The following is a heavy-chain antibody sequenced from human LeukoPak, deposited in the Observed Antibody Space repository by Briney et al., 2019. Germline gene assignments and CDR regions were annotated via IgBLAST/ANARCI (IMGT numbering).Heavy chain of an antibody. D-gene: IGHD6-19*01. J-gene: IGHJ4*02. V-gene: IGHV1-2*02. CDR3: ARDRIRSIAVAGTGLIDY. Sequence: ASVKVSCKASGYTFTGYYLHWVRQPPGQGLEWMGWINPNSGGTNYAQKFQGRVTMTRDTSISTAYMELSRLRSDDTAVYYCARDRIRSIAVAGTGLIDYWGQGTLVTVSS. CDR1: GYTFTGYY. CDR2: INPNSGGT.